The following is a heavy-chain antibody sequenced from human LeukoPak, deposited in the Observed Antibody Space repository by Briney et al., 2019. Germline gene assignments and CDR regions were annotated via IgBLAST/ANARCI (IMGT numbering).Heavy chain of an antibody. CDR1: VFTVRSNY. CDR2: IYGGGST. Sequence: PGGSLRLSCGASVFTVRSNYMIWLREARGRALGSVTVIYGGGSTYYADAVKGLFTISKHASKNTLYLQMNSLRDEDTAVYYCATMVGPPAFDIWGQGTMVTVSS. J-gene: IGHJ3*02. CDR3: ATMVGPPAFDI. V-gene: IGHV3-53*04. D-gene: IGHD1-26*01.